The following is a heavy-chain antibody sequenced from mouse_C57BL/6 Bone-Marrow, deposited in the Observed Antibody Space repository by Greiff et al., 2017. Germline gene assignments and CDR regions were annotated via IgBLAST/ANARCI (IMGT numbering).Heavy chain of an antibody. CDR3: ARGSTTVVYWYFDV. J-gene: IGHJ1*03. CDR1: GFSLTSYA. D-gene: IGHD1-1*01. CDR2: IWTGGGT. V-gene: IGHV2-9-1*01. Sequence: VQVVESGPGLVAPSQSLSITCTVSGFSLTSYAISWVRQPPGKGLEWLGVIWTGGGTNYNSALKSRLSISKDNSKSQVFLKMNSLQTDDTARYYCARGSTTVVYWYFDVWGTGTTVTVSS.